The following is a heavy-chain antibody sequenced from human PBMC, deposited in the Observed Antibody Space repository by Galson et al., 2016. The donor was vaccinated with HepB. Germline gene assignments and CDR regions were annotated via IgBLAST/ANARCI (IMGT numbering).Heavy chain of an antibody. CDR3: AKDRHPFYLETYFDC. Sequence: SLRLSCAASKFTFNTYGMHWVRRAPGKGLEWVALISYDGSKRFYADSVKGRFTISRDNFKNTVYLQMDSLRSDDTAVYYCAKDRHPFYLETYFDCWGQGTLVTVSS. J-gene: IGHJ4*02. CDR1: KFTFNTYG. D-gene: IGHD2/OR15-2a*01. CDR2: ISYDGSKR. V-gene: IGHV3-30*18.